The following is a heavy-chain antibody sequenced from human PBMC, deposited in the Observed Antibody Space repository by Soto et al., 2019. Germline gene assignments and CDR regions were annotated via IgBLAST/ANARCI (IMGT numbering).Heavy chain of an antibody. D-gene: IGHD3-10*01. V-gene: IGHV3-21*01. J-gene: IGHJ6*03. CDR3: ATHSGSYSSYYYMDV. CDR2: ISSSSSYI. CDR1: GFTFSSYS. Sequence: GGSLRLSCAASGFTFSSYSMNWVRQAPGKGLEWVSSISSSSSYIYYADSVKGRFTISRDNAKNSLYLQMNSLRAEDTAVYYCATHSGSYSSYYYMDVWGKGTTVTVSS.